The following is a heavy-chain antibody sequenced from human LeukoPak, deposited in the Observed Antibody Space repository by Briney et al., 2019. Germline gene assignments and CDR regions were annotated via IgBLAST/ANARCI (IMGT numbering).Heavy chain of an antibody. Sequence: PGGSLRLSCAASGFTFSSYAMHWVRQAPGKGLEWVAVISYDGSNKYYADSVKGRFTISRDNSKNTLYLQMSSLRAEGTAVYYCARDGYGDYGDYWGQGTLVTVSS. CDR2: ISYDGSNK. CDR1: GFTFSSYA. J-gene: IGHJ4*02. D-gene: IGHD4-17*01. V-gene: IGHV3-30-3*01. CDR3: ARDGYGDYGDY.